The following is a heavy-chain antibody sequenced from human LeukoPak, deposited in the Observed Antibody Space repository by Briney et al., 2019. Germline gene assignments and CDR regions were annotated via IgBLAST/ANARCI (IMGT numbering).Heavy chain of an antibody. CDR2: IKQDGSVK. CDR3: AKDSYSRGDY. Sequence: GGSLRLSCAASGLTFSSHWMSWVRQAPGKGLEWVANIKQDGSVKTYVDSVKGRFATSRDNAKNSLYLQMNSLRAEDTAVYYCAKDSYSRGDYWGQGTLVTVSS. J-gene: IGHJ4*02. D-gene: IGHD6-13*01. CDR1: GLTFSSHW. V-gene: IGHV3-7*01.